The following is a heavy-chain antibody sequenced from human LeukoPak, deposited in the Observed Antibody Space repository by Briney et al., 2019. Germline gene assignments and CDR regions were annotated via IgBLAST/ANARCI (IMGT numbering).Heavy chain of an antibody. V-gene: IGHV3-21*01. J-gene: IGHJ4*02. D-gene: IGHD3-3*01. CDR3: ARDLESYDFWSGSPGPFDY. Sequence: PGGSLRLSCAASGFTFSSYSMNWVRQAPGKGLEWVSSISSSSSYIYYAGSVKGRFTISRDNAKNSLYLQMNSLRAEDTAVYYCARDLESYDFWSGSPGPFDYWGQGTLVTVSS. CDR1: GFTFSSYS. CDR2: ISSSSSYI.